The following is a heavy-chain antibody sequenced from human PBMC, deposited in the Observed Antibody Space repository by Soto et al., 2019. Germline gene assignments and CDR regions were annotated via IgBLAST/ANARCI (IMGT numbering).Heavy chain of an antibody. Sequence: RQDPGKGLEWIGHIFHSGGTYYNPSLKSRVSISVDTSKNQFSLYLSSMTAADTAIYYCARWVEVSLDYFDSWGQGTPVTVSS. D-gene: IGHD2-15*01. CDR3: ARWVEVSLDYFDS. J-gene: IGHJ4*02. V-gene: IGHV4-31*02. CDR2: IFHSGGT.